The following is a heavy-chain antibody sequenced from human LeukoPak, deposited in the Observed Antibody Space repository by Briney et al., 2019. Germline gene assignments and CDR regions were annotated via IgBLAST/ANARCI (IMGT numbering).Heavy chain of an antibody. Sequence: ASVKVSCKATGYTFTTYAMNWVRQAPGQGLEWMGWISAYNGNTNYAQKLQGRVTMTTDTSTSTAYMELRSLRSDDTAVYYCARVPYDYVWGSYRYNWFDPWGQGTLVTVSS. CDR3: ARVPYDYVWGSYRYNWFDP. CDR2: ISAYNGNT. J-gene: IGHJ5*02. CDR1: GYTFTTYA. V-gene: IGHV1-18*01. D-gene: IGHD3-16*02.